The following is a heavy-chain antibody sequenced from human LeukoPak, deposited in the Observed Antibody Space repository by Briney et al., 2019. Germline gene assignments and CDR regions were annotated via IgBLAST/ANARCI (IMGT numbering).Heavy chain of an antibody. D-gene: IGHD3-9*01. V-gene: IGHV3-21*01. Sequence: GGSLRLSCAASGFTFSSYAMSWVRQAPGKGLEWVSSISSSSSYIYYADSVKGRFTISRDNAKNSLYLQMNSLRAEDTAVYYCARDEYDILTVEGLIDYWGQGTLVTVSS. CDR3: ARDEYDILTVEGLIDY. J-gene: IGHJ4*02. CDR2: ISSSSSYI. CDR1: GFTFSSYA.